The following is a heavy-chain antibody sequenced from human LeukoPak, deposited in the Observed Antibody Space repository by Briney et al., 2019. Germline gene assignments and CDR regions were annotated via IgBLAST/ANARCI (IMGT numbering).Heavy chain of an antibody. CDR2: ISYSGST. Sequence: SETLSLTCSVSGASISSSPYYWGWIRQPPRKGLEWIGSISYSGSTYYNPSLKSRVSMSLDTSNNQVSLKLSSVTAADTAVYYCARVNTQGVPSPWGQGILVTVSS. CDR1: GASISSSPYY. J-gene: IGHJ5*02. V-gene: IGHV4-39*07. D-gene: IGHD2-15*01. CDR3: ARVNTQGVPSP.